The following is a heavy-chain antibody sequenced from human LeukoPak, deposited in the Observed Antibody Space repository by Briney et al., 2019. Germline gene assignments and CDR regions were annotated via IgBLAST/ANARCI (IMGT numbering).Heavy chain of an antibody. D-gene: IGHD3-22*01. CDR2: IYYSGST. V-gene: IGHV4-30-4*01. Sequence: SETLSLTCTVSGGSISSGDYYWSWIRQPPGKGLEWIGYIYYSGSTYYNPSLKSRVTISVDTSKNQFSLKLSSVTAADTAVHYCARGVYDGSGSLFDYWGQGTLVTVSS. J-gene: IGHJ4*02. CDR3: ARGVYDGSGSLFDY. CDR1: GGSISSGDYY.